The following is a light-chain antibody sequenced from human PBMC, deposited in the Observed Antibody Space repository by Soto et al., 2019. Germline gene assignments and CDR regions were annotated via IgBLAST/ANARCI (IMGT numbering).Light chain of an antibody. CDR1: QSTSTW. J-gene: IGKJ1*01. V-gene: IGKV1-5*03. CDR2: EAS. CDR3: QQYITYPYA. Sequence: DIQMTQSPSTLSASLGDRVTITCRASQSTSTWLAWYQQRPGKTPKLLISEASKLESGVPSRFSGSGSGTEFTLTISSLQPDDFATYYCQQYITYPYAFGQGTKVEIK.